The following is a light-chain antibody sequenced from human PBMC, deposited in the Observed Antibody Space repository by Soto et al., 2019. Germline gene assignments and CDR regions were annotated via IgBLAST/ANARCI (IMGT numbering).Light chain of an antibody. J-gene: IGLJ3*02. CDR1: SSNIGNGY. CDR3: GTWDSSLSAWV. V-gene: IGLV1-51*01. CDR2: ETD. Sequence: QSVLTQPPSVSAAPGQKVTISCSGSSSNIGNGYVSWYRQLPGTAPKLLIYETDKRTTGTPERVSGSKSGTSATLGITGLQTGDEADYYCGTWDSSLSAWVFGGGTKVTVL.